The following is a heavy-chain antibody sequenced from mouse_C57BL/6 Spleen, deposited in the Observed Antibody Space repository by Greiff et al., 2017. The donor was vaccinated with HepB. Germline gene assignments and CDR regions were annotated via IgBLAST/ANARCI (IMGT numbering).Heavy chain of an antibody. CDR3: ARVEIYDGYRNWYFDV. CDR1: GYSITSGYY. Sequence: VQLKESGPGLVKPSQSLSLTCSVTGYSITSGYYWNWIRQFPGNKLEWMGYISYDGSNNYNPSLKNRISITRDTSKNQFFLKLNSVTTEDTATYYCARVEIYDGYRNWYFDVWGTGTTVTVSS. J-gene: IGHJ1*03. V-gene: IGHV3-6*01. CDR2: ISYDGSN. D-gene: IGHD2-3*01.